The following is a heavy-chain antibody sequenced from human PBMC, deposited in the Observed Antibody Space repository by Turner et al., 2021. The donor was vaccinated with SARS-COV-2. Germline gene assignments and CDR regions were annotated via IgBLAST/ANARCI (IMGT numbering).Heavy chain of an antibody. CDR3: AKQQGLYSNPMYYFDY. Sequence: QVQLVESGGGVVQPGRSLRPSFASSGFTFSSYCMHWVRQAPGKGVEWVAVTSYDGSNKYYADSVKGRFTISRDNSKNTLYLQMNSLRAEDTAVYYCAKQQGLYSNPMYYFDYWGQGTLVTVSS. V-gene: IGHV3-30*18. J-gene: IGHJ4*02. D-gene: IGHD4-4*01. CDR1: GFTFSSYC. CDR2: TSYDGSNK.